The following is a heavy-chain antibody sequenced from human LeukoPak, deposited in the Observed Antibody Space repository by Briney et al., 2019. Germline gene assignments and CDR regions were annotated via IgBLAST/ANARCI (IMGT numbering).Heavy chain of an antibody. Sequence: SETLSLTCTVSGGSISSYYWNWIRQPAGKGLEWIGRIHISGKTNYNPSLRVTMSVDASTNQFSLKLSSVTAADTAVYYCARDPGLERPGGVSFDYWGPGSLVIVSS. D-gene: IGHD1-1*01. CDR2: IHISGKT. J-gene: IGHJ4*02. CDR1: GGSISSYY. CDR3: ARDPGLERPGGVSFDY. V-gene: IGHV4-4*07.